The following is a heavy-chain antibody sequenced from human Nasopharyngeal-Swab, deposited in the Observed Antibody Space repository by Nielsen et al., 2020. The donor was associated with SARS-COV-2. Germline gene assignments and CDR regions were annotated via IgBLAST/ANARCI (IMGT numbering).Heavy chain of an antibody. CDR2: IYYSGST. CDR3: ASCSRGWLDGYNNFDY. D-gene: IGHD5-24*01. Sequence: WIRQPPGKGLEWIGYIYYSGSTYYNPSLKSRVAISVDTSKNQFSLKLSSVTAADTAVYYCASCSRGWLDGYNNFDYWGQGTLVTVFS. J-gene: IGHJ4*02. V-gene: IGHV4-30-4*01.